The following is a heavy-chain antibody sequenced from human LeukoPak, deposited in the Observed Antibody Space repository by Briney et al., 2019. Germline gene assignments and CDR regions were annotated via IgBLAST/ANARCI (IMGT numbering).Heavy chain of an antibody. Sequence: PGGSLRLSCVASGFTFGNFWMSWVRHSPGRGLEWVANIHPEGDEKYHVESVMGRFTISRDNAESSPFLQMNGLRAEDTAVYYCARGDAFSGDHWGQGTLVTVSS. J-gene: IGHJ4*02. CDR1: GFTFGNFW. CDR2: IHPEGDEK. CDR3: ARGDAFSGDH. V-gene: IGHV3-7*04.